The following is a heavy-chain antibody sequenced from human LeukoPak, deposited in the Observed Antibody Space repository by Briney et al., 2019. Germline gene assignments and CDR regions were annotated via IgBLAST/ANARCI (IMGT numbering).Heavy chain of an antibody. CDR2: ISRTSRDI. Sequence: GGSLTLSCAASGFTFSHYNMDWLRQAPGKGLEWVSSISRTSRDIYYAVPVKGRFTISRDNAKNSLYLQMNSLRAEDTAVYYCAGGVPDDYWGQGTLVTVSS. J-gene: IGHJ4*02. D-gene: IGHD1-14*01. CDR3: AGGVPDDY. V-gene: IGHV3-21*01. CDR1: GFTFSHYN.